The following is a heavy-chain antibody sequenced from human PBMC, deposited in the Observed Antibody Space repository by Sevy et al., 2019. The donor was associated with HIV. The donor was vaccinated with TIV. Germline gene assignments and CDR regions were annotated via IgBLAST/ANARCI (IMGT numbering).Heavy chain of an antibody. Sequence: GGSLRLSCAVSALNVSDYFMAWIRQAPGRGPEWVSYISSSGTIIYYRDSVKGRFTISRDNAKNSLYLQMNSLRPEDTAMYYCARDLASGSFYSLYFDYWGQGTLVTVSS. CDR1: ALNVSDYF. V-gene: IGHV3-11*01. D-gene: IGHD3-10*01. J-gene: IGHJ4*02. CDR2: ISSSGTII. CDR3: ARDLASGSFYSLYFDY.